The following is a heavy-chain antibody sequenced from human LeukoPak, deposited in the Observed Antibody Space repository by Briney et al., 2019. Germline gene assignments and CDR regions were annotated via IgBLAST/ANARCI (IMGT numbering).Heavy chain of an antibody. CDR1: GGSISSYY. Sequence: SETLSLTCTVSGGSISSYYWSWIRPPPGKGLEWIGEINHSGSTNYNPSLKSRVTISVDTSKNHFSLNLRSVTAADTAVYYCARRSYNSPFRYWGQGTPVTVSS. V-gene: IGHV4-34*01. J-gene: IGHJ4*02. CDR3: ARRSYNSPFRY. D-gene: IGHD5-24*01. CDR2: INHSGST.